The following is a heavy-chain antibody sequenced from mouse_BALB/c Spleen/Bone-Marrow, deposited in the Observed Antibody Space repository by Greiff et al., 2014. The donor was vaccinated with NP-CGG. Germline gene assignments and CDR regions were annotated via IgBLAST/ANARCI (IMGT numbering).Heavy chain of an antibody. Sequence: QGQLKDSGPGLGGPSQSLSITCTISGVSFNSYGVHWGRQPPGKGLEWLVVIWSDGSTTYNSALKSRLSISKDNSKSQVFLKMNSLQTDDTAMYYCARHGNYAMDYWGQGTSVTVSS. J-gene: IGHJ4*01. CDR2: IWSDGST. D-gene: IGHD1-1*02. V-gene: IGHV2-6-1*01. CDR3: ARHGNYAMDY. CDR1: GVSFNSYG.